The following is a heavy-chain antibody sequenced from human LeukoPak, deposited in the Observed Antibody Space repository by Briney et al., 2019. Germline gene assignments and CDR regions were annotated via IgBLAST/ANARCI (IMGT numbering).Heavy chain of an antibody. J-gene: IGHJ6*02. CDR3: ARDQDGMGV. CDR2: INHSGST. CDR1: GGSFSGYY. Sequence: SETLSLTCAVYGGSFSGYYWSWIRQPPGKGLEWIGEINHSGSTYYNPSLKSRVTISVDTSKNQFSLQLNSVTPEDTAVYYCARDQDGMGVWGQGTTVTVSS. V-gene: IGHV4-34*01.